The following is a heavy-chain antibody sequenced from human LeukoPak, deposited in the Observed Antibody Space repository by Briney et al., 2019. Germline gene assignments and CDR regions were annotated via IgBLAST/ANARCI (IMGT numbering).Heavy chain of an antibody. CDR2: IYYSGST. Sequence: SETLSLTCTVSDGSISSYYWSWIRQAPGKGLEWIGYIYYSGSTNYNPSLKSRVTISVGTSKNQFSLKLNSLTAADTAVYYCAGDSEYNYGFDYWGQGTLVTVSS. CDR3: AGDSEYNYGFDY. V-gene: IGHV4-59*01. J-gene: IGHJ4*02. D-gene: IGHD5-18*01. CDR1: DGSISSYY.